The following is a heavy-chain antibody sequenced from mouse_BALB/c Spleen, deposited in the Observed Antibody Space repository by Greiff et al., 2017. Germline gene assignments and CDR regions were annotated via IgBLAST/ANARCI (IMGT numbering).Heavy chain of an antibody. CDR1: GFNIKDTY. V-gene: IGHV14-3*02. CDR3: GRGTDYWYFDV. CDR2: IDPANGNT. Sequence: EVQLQQSGAELVKPGASVKLSCTASGFNIKDTYMHWVKQRPEQGLEWIGRIDPANGNTKYDPKFQGKATITADTSSNTAYLQLSSLTSEDTAVYYCGRGTDYWYFDVWGAGTTVTVSS. D-gene: IGHD4-1*01. J-gene: IGHJ1*01.